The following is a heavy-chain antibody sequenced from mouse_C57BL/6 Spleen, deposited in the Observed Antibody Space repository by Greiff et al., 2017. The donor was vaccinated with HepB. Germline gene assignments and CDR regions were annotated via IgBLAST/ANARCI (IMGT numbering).Heavy chain of an antibody. CDR1: GFTFSDYY. D-gene: IGHD4-1*01. V-gene: IGHV5-16*01. CDR3: ARGPLGWYFDV. J-gene: IGHJ1*03. CDR2: INYDGSST. Sequence: EVMLVESEGGLVQPGSSMKLSCTASGFTFSDYYMAWVRQVPEKGLEWVANINYDGSSTYYLDSLKSRFIISRDNAKNILYLQMSSLKSEDTATYYCARGPLGWYFDVWGTGTTVTVSS.